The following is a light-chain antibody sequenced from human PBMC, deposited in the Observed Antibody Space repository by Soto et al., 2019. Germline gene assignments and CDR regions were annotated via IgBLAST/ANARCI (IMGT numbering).Light chain of an antibody. CDR2: DSS. CDR3: QQYHTFSIA. J-gene: IGKJ5*01. Sequence: DIQMTQSPSTLSASVGDSVTVTCRASQSISTWLAWYQQKPGRAPKLLIYDSSSLESGVSSRFSGSGSGTDFTLTISGLQPDDFATYYCQQYHTFSIAFGQGTRLEIK. CDR1: QSISTW. V-gene: IGKV1-5*01.